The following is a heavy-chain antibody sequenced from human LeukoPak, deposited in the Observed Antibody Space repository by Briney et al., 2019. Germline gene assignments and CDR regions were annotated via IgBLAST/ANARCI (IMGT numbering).Heavy chain of an antibody. CDR2: ISNSGSTI. J-gene: IGHJ4*02. CDR1: GFTFSSYE. D-gene: IGHD2-21*01. Sequence: GGSLRLSCAASGFTFSSYEMNWVRQAPGKWLEWISYISNSGSTIYYADSVKGRFTISRDNAKNSLYLQMNSLRAEDTAVYYCARLSAMLRGPEDIFYFEFWGLGTLVTVSS. V-gene: IGHV3-48*03. CDR3: ARLSAMLRGPEDIFYFEF.